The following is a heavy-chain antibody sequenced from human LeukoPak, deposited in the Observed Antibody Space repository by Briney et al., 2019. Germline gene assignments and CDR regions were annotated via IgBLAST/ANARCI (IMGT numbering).Heavy chain of an antibody. D-gene: IGHD4-11*01. V-gene: IGHV3-53*01. CDR1: GFTVSSNS. J-gene: IGHJ4*02. Sequence: PGGSLRLSCTVSGFTVSSNSMSWVRQAPGKGLEWVSFIYTTGRTHDSDSVKGRFTISRDSSKNTLYLQMNSLRAEDTAVYYCARVSRNYLLEDYYFDYWGQGTLVTVSS. CDR2: IYTTGRT. CDR3: ARVSRNYLLEDYYFDY.